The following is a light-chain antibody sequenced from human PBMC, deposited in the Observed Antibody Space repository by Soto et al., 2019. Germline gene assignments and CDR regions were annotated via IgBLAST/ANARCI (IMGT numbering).Light chain of an antibody. CDR3: GTWDSSLSAGV. J-gene: IGLJ2*01. CDR1: SSNIGNTY. V-gene: IGLV1-51*01. Sequence: QSALTQPPSVSAAPGQKVTISCSGSSSNIGNTYVSWYQQVPGTAPKLLISDNDQRPSGIPDRFSASRSGTSATLVITGLQTGDEADYYCGTWDSSLSAGVFGGGTKLTVL. CDR2: DND.